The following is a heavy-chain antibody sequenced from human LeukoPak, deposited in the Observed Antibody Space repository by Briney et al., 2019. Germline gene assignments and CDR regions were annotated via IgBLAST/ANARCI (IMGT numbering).Heavy chain of an antibody. J-gene: IGHJ4*02. CDR2: ISAHNYNT. V-gene: IGHV1-18*01. CDR3: ARVADYGSGSHLFDY. CDR1: GYTFLNYD. D-gene: IGHD3-10*01. Sequence: ASVKVSCKASGYTFLNYDFTWVRQAPGQGLEWVGWISAHNYNTKYAQRFQGRVTMTADTSTTTAYMELRSLRSDDTAVYYCARVADYGSGSHLFDYWGQGTLVAVSS.